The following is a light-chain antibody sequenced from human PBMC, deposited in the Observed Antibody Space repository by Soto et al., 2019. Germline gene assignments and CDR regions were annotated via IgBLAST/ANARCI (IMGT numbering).Light chain of an antibody. CDR1: QSINAW. J-gene: IGKJ1*01. CDR3: QQYHRYST. Sequence: DIHMTQAPSTLSASVGDRVTITCRASQSINAWLAWYQKKPGKAPKLLIYDVSTLASGVPSRFSGSASGTEFTLTISNLESDDFASYYCQQYHRYSTFGQGTRVDIK. CDR2: DVS. V-gene: IGKV1-5*01.